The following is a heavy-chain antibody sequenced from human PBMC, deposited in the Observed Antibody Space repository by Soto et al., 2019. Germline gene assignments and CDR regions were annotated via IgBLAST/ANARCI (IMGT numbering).Heavy chain of an antibody. J-gene: IGHJ4*02. V-gene: IGHV3-23*01. D-gene: IGHD3-10*01. Sequence: GGSLRLSCAASGFTFSNYDMSWVRQAPGKGLEWVSAIRDTGGSTYSADSVKGRFTISRDNSKNTLYLRMNSLRVEDTAIYYCARRGDASGSYFDFWGQGTLVTVSS. CDR3: ARRGDASGSYFDF. CDR2: IRDTGGST. CDR1: GFTFSNYD.